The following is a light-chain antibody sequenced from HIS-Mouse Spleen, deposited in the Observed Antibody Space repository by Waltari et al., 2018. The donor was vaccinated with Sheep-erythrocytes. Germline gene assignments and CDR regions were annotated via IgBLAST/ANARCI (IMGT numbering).Light chain of an antibody. Sequence: SYELTQPPSVSVSPAQTASITCSGDKLGDKYACWYQQKPGHSPVLVIYQDSKRPSGIPERFSGSNSGNTATLTISGTQAMDEADYYCQAWDSSTAWVFGGGTKLTVL. V-gene: IGLV3-1*01. CDR2: QDS. CDR1: KLGDKY. CDR3: QAWDSSTAWV. J-gene: IGLJ3*02.